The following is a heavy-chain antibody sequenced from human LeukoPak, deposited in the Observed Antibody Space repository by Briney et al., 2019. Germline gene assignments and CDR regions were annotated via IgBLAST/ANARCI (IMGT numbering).Heavy chain of an antibody. D-gene: IGHD1-7*01. V-gene: IGHV3-21*01. J-gene: IGHJ4*02. Sequence: PGGSLRLSCAASGFTFSSYDMNWVRQAPGKGLEWVSSITDDINYIYYTDSVKGRFTISRDNSKNSLYLQMSSLRADDTAVYYCARASGTALVVHYFDYWGQGTLITVSS. CDR3: ARASGTALVVHYFDY. CDR1: GFTFSSYD. CDR2: ITDDINYI.